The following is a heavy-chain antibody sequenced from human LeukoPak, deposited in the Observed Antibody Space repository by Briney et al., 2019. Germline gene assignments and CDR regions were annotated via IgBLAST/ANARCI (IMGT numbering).Heavy chain of an antibody. V-gene: IGHV3-23*01. CDR1: GFTFDDYA. Sequence: PGGSLRLSCAASGFTFDDYAMHWVRLAPEKGLEWVSTINGGGVNTHYADSVGGRFTISRDNSKNTLFLQMNSLRDEDTAVYYCAKDLYSNYGPADYWGQGNLVTVSS. J-gene: IGHJ4*02. CDR3: AKDLYSNYGPADY. D-gene: IGHD4-11*01. CDR2: INGGGVNT.